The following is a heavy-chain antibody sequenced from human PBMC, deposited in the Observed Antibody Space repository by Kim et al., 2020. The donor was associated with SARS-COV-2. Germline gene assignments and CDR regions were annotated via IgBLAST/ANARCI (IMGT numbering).Heavy chain of an antibody. Sequence: SETLSLTCAVYGGSFSGYYWSWIRQPPGKGLEWIGEINHSGSTNYNPSLKSRVTISVDTSKNQFSLKLSSVTAADTAVYYCARVGGSGYPWSHGWFDPWGQGTLVTVSS. D-gene: IGHD3-22*01. J-gene: IGHJ5*02. V-gene: IGHV4-34*01. CDR1: GGSFSGYY. CDR3: ARVGGSGYPWSHGWFDP. CDR2: INHSGST.